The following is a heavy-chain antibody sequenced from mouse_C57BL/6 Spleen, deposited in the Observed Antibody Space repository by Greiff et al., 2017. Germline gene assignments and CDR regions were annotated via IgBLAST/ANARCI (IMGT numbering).Heavy chain of an antibody. CDR3: ATGDDYEPYYYAMDY. CDR1: GYSFTGYY. V-gene: IGHV1-42*01. J-gene: IGHJ4*01. Sequence: DVKLQESGPELVKPGASVKISCKASGYSFTGYYMNWVKQSPEKSLEWIGEINPSTGGTTYNQKFKAKATLTVDKSSSTAYMQLKSLTSEDSAVYYGATGDDYEPYYYAMDYWGQGTSVTVSS. CDR2: INPSTGGT. D-gene: IGHD2-4*01.